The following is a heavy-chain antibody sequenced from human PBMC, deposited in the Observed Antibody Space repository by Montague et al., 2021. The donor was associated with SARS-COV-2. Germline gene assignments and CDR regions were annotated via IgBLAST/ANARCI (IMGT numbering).Heavy chain of an antibody. D-gene: IGHD2-8*02. CDR3: ARLPTGVPNWFDT. V-gene: IGHV4-39*01. Sequence: SETLSLTCTVSGASISLNSHSWGWLRQPPGRGLEWITNVHNTGNSYHNSSLQSRVTISIDTSQRQVSLRLNSMTTADTAVYYCARLPTGVPNWFDTWGQGILVTVSS. CDR1: GASISLNSHS. J-gene: IGHJ5*01. CDR2: VHNTGNS.